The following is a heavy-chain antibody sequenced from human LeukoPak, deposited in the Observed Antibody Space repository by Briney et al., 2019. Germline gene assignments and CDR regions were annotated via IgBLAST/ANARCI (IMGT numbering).Heavy chain of an antibody. D-gene: IGHD4-17*01. CDR1: GGTFSSYA. CDR2: IIPIFGTA. Sequence: ASVKVSCKASGGTFSSYAISWVRQAPGQGLEWMGGIIPIFGTANYAQKFQGRVTITADKSTSTAYMELSSLRSEDTAVYYCASDYGKARGYYYYCMDVWGKGTTVTVSS. CDR3: ASDYGKARGYYYYCMDV. J-gene: IGHJ6*03. V-gene: IGHV1-69*06.